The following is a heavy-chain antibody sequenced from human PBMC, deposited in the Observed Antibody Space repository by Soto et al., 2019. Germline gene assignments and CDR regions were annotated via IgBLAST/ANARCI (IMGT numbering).Heavy chain of an antibody. CDR3: VSQRINAIDY. V-gene: IGHV3-7*01. D-gene: IGHD2-8*01. Sequence: EVQLVESGGGLVQPGGSLRLSCVASGFTFSNYWMSWVRQVPGKGLEWVANIQQDGSEKKYVDSVKGRFTVSRDNAKNSLYLQMNSLRAEDTAVSYCVSQRINAIDYWGQGTLVTVSS. CDR2: IQQDGSEK. J-gene: IGHJ4*02. CDR1: GFTFSNYW.